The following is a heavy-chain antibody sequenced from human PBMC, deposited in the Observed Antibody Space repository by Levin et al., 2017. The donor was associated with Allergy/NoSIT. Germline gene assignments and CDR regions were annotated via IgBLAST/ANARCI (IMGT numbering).Heavy chain of an antibody. D-gene: IGHD4-23*01. J-gene: IGHJ4*02. CDR1: GYSFTSYW. CDR3: ARRDSDGSNSFDY. Sequence: GASVKVSCQASGYSFTSYWFGWVRQRPGKGLEWMGLIFPSDSDTRVSPSFQGQIIMSVDKSISTAYLQWSSLKASDSAMYYCARRDSDGSNSFDYWGQGTLVTVSS. CDR2: IFPSDSDT. V-gene: IGHV5-51*01.